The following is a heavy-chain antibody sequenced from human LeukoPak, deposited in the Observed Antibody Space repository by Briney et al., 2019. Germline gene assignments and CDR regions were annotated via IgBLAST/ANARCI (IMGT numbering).Heavy chain of an antibody. V-gene: IGHV4-39*07. D-gene: IGHD5-18*01. CDR2: IYYSGST. CDR1: GGSISISSDY. CDR3: ARDRGSGQLWFY. J-gene: IGHJ4*02. Sequence: SETLSLTCPVSGGSISISSDYWGWLRQPPEKGLERFGIIYYSGSTYYNPSLKSRGNMSVDTSKNQFSLKLSSVTAADTAVYYCARDRGSGQLWFYWGQGTLVTVSS.